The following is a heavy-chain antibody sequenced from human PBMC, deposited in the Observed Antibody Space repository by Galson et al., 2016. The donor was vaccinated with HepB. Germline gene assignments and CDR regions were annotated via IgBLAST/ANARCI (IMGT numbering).Heavy chain of an antibody. CDR1: GFIFSDYY. CDR2: ISGSSSYT. V-gene: IGHV3-11*06. D-gene: IGHD3-10*01. Sequence: SLRLSCAASGFIFSDYYMNWIRQAPGKGLEWFSYISGSSSYTNYADSVKGRFTVSRDNAKNSLHLQMNNRTAEDTAVYYCAMARDRGLVLDWGQGALVTVSS. CDR3: AMARDRGLVLD. J-gene: IGHJ4*02.